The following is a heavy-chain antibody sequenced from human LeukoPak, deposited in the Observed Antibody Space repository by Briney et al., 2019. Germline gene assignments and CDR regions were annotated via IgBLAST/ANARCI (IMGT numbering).Heavy chain of an antibody. D-gene: IGHD1-26*01. Sequence: SETLSLTRTVSGGSISSYYWSWIRQPPGKGLEWIGYIYYSGSTNYNPSLKSRVTISVDTSKNQFPLKLSSVTAADTAVYYCARGSGSYPGYSTWFDPWGQGTLVTVSS. V-gene: IGHV4-59*01. CDR3: ARGSGSYPGYSTWFDP. CDR2: IYYSGST. J-gene: IGHJ5*02. CDR1: GGSISSYY.